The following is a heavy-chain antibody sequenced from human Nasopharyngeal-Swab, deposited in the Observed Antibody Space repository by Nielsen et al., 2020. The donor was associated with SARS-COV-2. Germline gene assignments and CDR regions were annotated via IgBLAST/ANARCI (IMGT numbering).Heavy chain of an antibody. CDR2: IKSKTDGGTT. D-gene: IGHD6-19*01. CDR3: TTGRYSSGWRGKTYYFDY. V-gene: IGHV3-15*01. Sequence: VRQAPGKGLEWVGRIKSKTDGGTTDYAAPAKGRFTISRDDSKNTLYLQMNSLKTEDTAVYYCTTGRYSSGWRGKTYYFDYWGQGTLVTVSS. J-gene: IGHJ4*02.